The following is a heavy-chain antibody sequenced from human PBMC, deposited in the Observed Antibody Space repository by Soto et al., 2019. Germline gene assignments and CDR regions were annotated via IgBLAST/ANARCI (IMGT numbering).Heavy chain of an antibody. J-gene: IGHJ5*02. CDR1: GASISGSSYY. CDR2: IYYTGST. Sequence: QLQLQESGPGLVKSSETLSLTCAVSGASISGSSYYWGWIRQPPGRGLEWIGSIYYTGSTFRNPSLKSRVTISVDTSKNHLSLSLMSLTAADTAIYYCAAALDSSGDPSGWFDPWGQGTLVTVSS. V-gene: IGHV4-39*02. D-gene: IGHD3-22*01. CDR3: AAALDSSGDPSGWFDP.